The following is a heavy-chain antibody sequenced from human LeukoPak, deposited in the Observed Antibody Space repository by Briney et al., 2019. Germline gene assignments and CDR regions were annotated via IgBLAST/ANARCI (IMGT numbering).Heavy chain of an antibody. CDR2: INHSGST. J-gene: IGHJ4*02. D-gene: IGHD3-9*01. Sequence: SETLSLTCAVYGGSFSGYYWSWIRQPPGKGLEWIGEINHSGSTNYNPSLKSRVTISVDTSKNQFSLMLSSVTAADTAVYYCARRCFDWSLLIDYWGQGNLVTVSS. CDR3: ARRCFDWSLLIDY. CDR1: GGSFSGYY. V-gene: IGHV4-34*01.